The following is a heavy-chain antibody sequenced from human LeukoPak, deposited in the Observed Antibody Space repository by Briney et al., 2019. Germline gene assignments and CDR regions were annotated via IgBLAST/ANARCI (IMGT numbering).Heavy chain of an antibody. CDR1: GGTFSRFT. V-gene: IGHV1-69*13. CDR3: ASVTVDYYDSSGYYYGDY. CDR2: ITPIFGTA. Sequence: VASVKVSCKASGGTFSRFTISWVRQAPGQGFEWMGGITPIFGTANFAQKFQGRVSITADESTSTAYMELSSLRSEDTAVYYCASVTVDYYDSSGYYYGDYWGQGTLVTVSS. D-gene: IGHD3-22*01. J-gene: IGHJ4*02.